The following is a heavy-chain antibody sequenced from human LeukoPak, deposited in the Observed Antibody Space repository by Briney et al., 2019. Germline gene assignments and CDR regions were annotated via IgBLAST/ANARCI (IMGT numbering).Heavy chain of an antibody. J-gene: IGHJ4*02. CDR3: ARDGSSGPPIDY. V-gene: IGHV3-21*01. CDR1: GFTFSSYS. D-gene: IGHD3-22*01. Sequence: PGGPLRLSCAASGFTFSSYSMNWVRQAPGKGLEWVSSISSSSSYIYYADSVKGRFTISRDDAKNSLYLQMNSLRAEDTAVYYCARDGSSGPPIDYGGKGTLVTVAS. CDR2: ISSSSSYI.